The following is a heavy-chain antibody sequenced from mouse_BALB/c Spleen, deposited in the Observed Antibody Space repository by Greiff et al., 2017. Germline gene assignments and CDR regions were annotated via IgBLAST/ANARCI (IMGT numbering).Heavy chain of an antibody. D-gene: IGHD2-4*01. J-gene: IGHJ3*01. Sequence: EVHLVESGGGLVKPGGSLKLSCAASGFAFSSYDMSWVRQTPEKRLEWVAYISSGGGSTYYPDTVKGRFTISRDNAKNNLYLQMSSLKSEDTAMYYCARDTTMITEGGFAYWGQGTLVTVSA. CDR2: ISSGGGST. CDR1: GFAFSSYD. CDR3: ARDTTMITEGGFAY. V-gene: IGHV5-12-1*01.